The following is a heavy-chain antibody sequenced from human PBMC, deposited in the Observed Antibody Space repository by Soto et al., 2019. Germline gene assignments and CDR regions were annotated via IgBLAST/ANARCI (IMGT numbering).Heavy chain of an antibody. CDR3: ARGIVVVPAAINWFDP. CDR1: GYTFTSYD. V-gene: IGHV1-8*02. CDR2: MNPNSGNT. D-gene: IGHD2-2*02. J-gene: IGHJ5*02. Sequence: ASVKVSCKASGYTFTSYDINWVRQATGQGLEWMGWMNPNSGNTGYAQKFQGRVTMTRNTSISTAYMELSSLRSEDTDVYYCARGIVVVPAAINWFDPWGQGTLVTVSS.